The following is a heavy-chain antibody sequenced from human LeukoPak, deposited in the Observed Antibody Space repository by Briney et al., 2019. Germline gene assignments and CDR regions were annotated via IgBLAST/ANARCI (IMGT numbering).Heavy chain of an antibody. J-gene: IGHJ4*02. CDR3: ARDWPEYSSSYFDY. CDR1: GGTFSSYA. D-gene: IGHD6-6*01. CDR2: IIPIFGTA. Sequence: SVRVSCKASGGTFSSYAISWVRQAPGQGLEWMGRIIPIFGTANYAQNFQGRVTTTTDESTSTAYMELSSLRSEDTAVYYCARDWPEYSSSYFDYWGQGTLVTVSS. V-gene: IGHV1-69*05.